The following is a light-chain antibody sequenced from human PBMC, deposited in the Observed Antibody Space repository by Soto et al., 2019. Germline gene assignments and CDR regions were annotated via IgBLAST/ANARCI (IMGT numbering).Light chain of an antibody. CDR2: RND. Sequence: QSVLTQPPSASGTPGQRVTISCSGSMSNIGRNYVYWYQQLPGTAPKLLIYRNDQRPSGVPDRFSGSKSGTSASLAISGPRSEDEADYYCAAWDDSLSGYVFGTGTKVTVL. CDR1: MSNIGRNY. CDR3: AAWDDSLSGYV. J-gene: IGLJ1*01. V-gene: IGLV1-47*01.